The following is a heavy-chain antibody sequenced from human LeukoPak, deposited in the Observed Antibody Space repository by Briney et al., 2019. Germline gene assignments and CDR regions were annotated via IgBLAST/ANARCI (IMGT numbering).Heavy chain of an antibody. CDR3: VSLGGITVTGPYDFDC. CDR1: GFTFSSYW. J-gene: IGHJ4*02. V-gene: IGHV3-7*01. D-gene: IGHD1-20*01. Sequence: PGGSLRLSCAASGFTFSSYWMSWVRQAPGTGLEWVANIKQDGSEKYYVDSVKGRFTISRDNAKNSLYLQMNSLRVEDTAVYYCVSLGGITVTGPYDFDCWGQGTVVTVSS. CDR2: IKQDGSEK.